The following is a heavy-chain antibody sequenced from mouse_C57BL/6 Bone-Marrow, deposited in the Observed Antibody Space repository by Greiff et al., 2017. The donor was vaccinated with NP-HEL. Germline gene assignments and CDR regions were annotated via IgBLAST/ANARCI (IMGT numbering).Heavy chain of an antibody. V-gene: IGHV1-55*01. CDR3: AKIYYGINYYAMDY. CDR2: IYPGSGST. CDR1: GYTFTSYW. J-gene: IGHJ4*01. Sequence: QVQLQQPGAELVKPGASVKMSCKASGYTFTSYWITWVKQRPGQGLEWIGDIYPGSGSTNYNEKFKSKATLTVDTSSSTAYMQLSSLTSEDSAVYYCAKIYYGINYYAMDYWGQGTSVTVSS. D-gene: IGHD2-1*01.